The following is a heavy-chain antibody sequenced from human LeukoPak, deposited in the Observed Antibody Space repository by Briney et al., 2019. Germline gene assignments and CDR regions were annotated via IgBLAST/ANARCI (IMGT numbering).Heavy chain of an antibody. D-gene: IGHD3-22*01. Sequence: SETLSLTRTVSGGSISSYYWSWIRQPAGKGLEWIGRIYTSGSTNYNPSLKSRVTMSVDTSKNQFSLKLSSVTAADTAVYYCARDQYYYDSSGYYKNWFDPWGQGTLVTVSS. CDR3: ARDQYYYDSSGYYKNWFDP. J-gene: IGHJ5*02. CDR2: IYTSGST. V-gene: IGHV4-4*07. CDR1: GGSISSYY.